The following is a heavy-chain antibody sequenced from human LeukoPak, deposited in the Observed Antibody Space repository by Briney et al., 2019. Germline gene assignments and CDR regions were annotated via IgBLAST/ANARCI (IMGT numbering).Heavy chain of an antibody. J-gene: IGHJ4*02. CDR2: INTDNGNT. CDR1: GTSFTTNA. V-gene: IGHV1-3*04. D-gene: IGHD1-26*01. CDR3: AREKNQQWVDCLQY. Sequence: GPVKVSCKASGTSFTTNAMHWVRQAPGQRLEWMGWINTDNGNTHYLQKFQGRVTITRDTSASTTYMELSSLTSEDTAVHYCAREKNQQWVDCLQYWGQGTLVTVSS.